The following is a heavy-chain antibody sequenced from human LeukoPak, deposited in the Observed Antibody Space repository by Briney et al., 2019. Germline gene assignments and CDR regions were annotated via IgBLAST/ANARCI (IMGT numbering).Heavy chain of an antibody. CDR2: ISGSGGNT. J-gene: IGHJ4*02. CDR3: AKDDRPHEAAVGDDFDY. V-gene: IGHV3-23*01. D-gene: IGHD6-13*01. Sequence: PGGSLRLSCAASGFTFSSYAMSWVRQAPGKGLEWVSAISGSGGNTHYADSVKGRFTISRDNSKNTLYLQMNRLRAEDMALYYCAKDDRPHEAAVGDDFDYWGQGTLVTVSS. CDR1: GFTFSSYA.